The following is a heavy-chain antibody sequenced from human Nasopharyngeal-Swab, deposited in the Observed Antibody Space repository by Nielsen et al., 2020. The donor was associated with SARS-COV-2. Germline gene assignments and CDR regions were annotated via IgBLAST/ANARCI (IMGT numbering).Heavy chain of an antibody. Sequence: WIRQPPGKGPEWIGYIYYSGSTYYNPSLKSRVTISVDTSKNQFSLKLSSVTAADTAVYYCARASWGIFGVVSTFDYWGQGTLVTVSS. CDR3: ARASWGIFGVVSTFDY. V-gene: IGHV4-31*02. J-gene: IGHJ4*02. D-gene: IGHD3-3*01. CDR2: IYYSGST.